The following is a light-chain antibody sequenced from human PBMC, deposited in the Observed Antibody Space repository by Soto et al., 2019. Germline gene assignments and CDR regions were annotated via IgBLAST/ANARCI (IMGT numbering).Light chain of an antibody. J-gene: IGLJ1*01. CDR3: SSYRSGGTFV. V-gene: IGLV2-14*01. CDR2: VVS. Sequence: QSVLTEPASVSGSPGQSIAISCTGTSSDVGGYNYVSWHQQHPGKAPKVLISVVSNQPSGVSNRFSGSKSGNTASLTISGXQAEDEADYYCSSYRSGGTFVFGSGTKVTVL. CDR1: SSDVGGYNY.